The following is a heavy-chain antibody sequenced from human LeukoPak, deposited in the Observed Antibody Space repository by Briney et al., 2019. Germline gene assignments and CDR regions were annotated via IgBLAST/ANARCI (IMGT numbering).Heavy chain of an antibody. CDR1: GYTFTGYY. V-gene: IGHV1-2*04. D-gene: IGHD6-13*01. CDR3: ARGFIAAAGTHLPRFDP. CDR2: INPNSGGT. Sequence: ASVKVSCKASGYTFTGYYMHWVRQAPGQGLEWMGWINPNSGGTNYAQKFQGWVTMTRDTSISTAYMELSRLRSDDTAVYYCARGFIAAAGTHLPRFDPWGQGTLVTVSS. J-gene: IGHJ5*02.